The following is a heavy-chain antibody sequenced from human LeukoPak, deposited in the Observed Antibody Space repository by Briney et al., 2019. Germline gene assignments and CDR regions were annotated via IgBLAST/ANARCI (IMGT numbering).Heavy chain of an antibody. D-gene: IGHD6-6*01. CDR1: GGSISSYY. CDR2: IYYSGST. Sequence: SSETLSLTCTVSGGSISSYYWSWIRQPPGKGLEWIGYIYYSGSTNYNPSLKSRVTISVDTSKNQFSLKLSSVTAADTAVYYCARVAYSSSYYYYYMDVWGKGTTVTVSS. V-gene: IGHV4-59*01. J-gene: IGHJ6*03. CDR3: ARVAYSSSYYYYYMDV.